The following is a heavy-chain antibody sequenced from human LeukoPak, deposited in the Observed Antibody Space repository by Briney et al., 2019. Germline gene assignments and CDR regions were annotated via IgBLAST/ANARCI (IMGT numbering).Heavy chain of an antibody. CDR2: MNPNSGNT. CDR3: ARGKLSYYDSPPRIMDV. D-gene: IGHD3-3*01. CDR1: GYIFTSYD. J-gene: IGHJ6*02. Sequence: ASVKVSCKASGYIFTSYDVNWVRQATGQGLEWMGWMNPNSGNTGYAQKFQGRVTMTRNTSISTAYMELSGLRSEDTAMYYCARGKLSYYDSPPRIMDVWGQGTTVTVSS. V-gene: IGHV1-8*01.